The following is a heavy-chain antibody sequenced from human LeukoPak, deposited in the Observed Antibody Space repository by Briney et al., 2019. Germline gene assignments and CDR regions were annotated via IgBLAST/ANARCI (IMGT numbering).Heavy chain of an antibody. V-gene: IGHV4-39*07. CDR2: IYYSGST. CDR3: ARDKMATTTRDAFDI. J-gene: IGHJ3*02. D-gene: IGHD5-24*01. Sequence: SETLSLTCTVSGGSISSSSYYWGWIRQPPGKGLEWIGSIYYSGSTYYNPSLKSRVTISVDTSKNQFSLKLSSVTAADTAVYYCARDKMATTTRDAFDIWGQGTMVTVSS. CDR1: GGSISSSSYY.